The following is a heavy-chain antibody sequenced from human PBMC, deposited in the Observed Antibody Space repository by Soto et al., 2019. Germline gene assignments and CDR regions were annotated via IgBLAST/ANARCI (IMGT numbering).Heavy chain of an antibody. CDR1: GFTFSSYS. V-gene: IGHV3-48*01. CDR2: ISSGSGTI. J-gene: IGHJ6*02. D-gene: IGHD3-10*01. CDR3: ARGNYYYGSGSYYYYYYGMDV. Sequence: GGSLRLSCAASGFTFSSYSTNWVRQAPGKGLEWVSYISSGSGTIYYADSVKGRFSVSRDNSKNTLYLQMNSLRAEDTAVYYCARGNYYYGSGSYYYYYYGMDVWGQGTTVTVSS.